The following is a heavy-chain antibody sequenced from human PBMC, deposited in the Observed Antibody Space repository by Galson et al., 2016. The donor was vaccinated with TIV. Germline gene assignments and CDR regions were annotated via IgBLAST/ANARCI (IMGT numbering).Heavy chain of an antibody. V-gene: IGHV3-30*18. CDR3: AKVGARGYGHYPFYLAY. CDR2: ISYDGSNK. CDR1: GFTFSIYA. J-gene: IGHJ4*02. Sequence: SLRLSCAASGFTFSIYAMHWVRQAPGKGLEWVGLISYDGSNKWYADSVKGRFTISRDNSKNTLYLQMNSLRVEDTAVYYCAKVGARGYGHYPFYLAYWGPGTLVTVSS. D-gene: IGHD4-17*01.